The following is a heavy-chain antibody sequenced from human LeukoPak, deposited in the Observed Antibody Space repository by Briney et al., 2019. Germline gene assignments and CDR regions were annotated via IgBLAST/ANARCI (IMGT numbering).Heavy chain of an antibody. CDR3: ARWLQWLVLGWFDP. CDR1: GGSFSGYY. V-gene: IGHV4-34*01. D-gene: IGHD6-19*01. Sequence: SETLSLTCAVYGGSFSGYYWSWIRQPPGKGLEWIGEVNHSGSTNYNPSLKSRVTISVDTSKNQFSLKLSSVTAADTAVYYCARWLQWLVLGWFDPWGQGTLVTVSS. CDR2: VNHSGST. J-gene: IGHJ5*02.